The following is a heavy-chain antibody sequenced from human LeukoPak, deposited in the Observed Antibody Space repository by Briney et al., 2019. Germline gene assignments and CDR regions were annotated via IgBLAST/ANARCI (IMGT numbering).Heavy chain of an antibody. V-gene: IGHV3-74*01. Sequence: GGALRLSCAVSGVTFSSYWMHWVRQAPGRGRVWVSRINSDVSNTNYADSVKGRFTISRDNAKNTLYLQMNSLRAEDTAVYYCAREFTIFGVVFDYWGQGTLVTVSS. CDR1: GVTFSSYW. CDR3: AREFTIFGVVFDY. CDR2: INSDVSNT. D-gene: IGHD3-3*01. J-gene: IGHJ4*02.